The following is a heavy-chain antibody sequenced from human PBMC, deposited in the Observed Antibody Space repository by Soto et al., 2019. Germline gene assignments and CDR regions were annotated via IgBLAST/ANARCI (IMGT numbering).Heavy chain of an antibody. J-gene: IGHJ6*02. CDR1: GGTFSSYA. D-gene: IGHD3-9*01. CDR2: IIPIFGTA. Sequence: WASVKVSCKASGGTFSSYAISWVRQAPGQGLEWMGGIIPIFGTANYAQKFQGRVTITADESTSTAYMELSSLRSEDTAVYYCARPYDILTGYFPGPYYYYGMDVWGQGTTVTVSS. CDR3: ARPYDILTGYFPGPYYYYGMDV. V-gene: IGHV1-69*13.